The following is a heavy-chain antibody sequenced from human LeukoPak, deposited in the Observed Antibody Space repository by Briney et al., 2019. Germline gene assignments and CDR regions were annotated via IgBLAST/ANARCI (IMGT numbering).Heavy chain of an antibody. D-gene: IGHD3-10*01. J-gene: IGHJ6*03. Sequence: GESLKISCKGSGYSFTSYWIGWVRQMPGKGLEWMGIIYPGDSDTRYSPSFQGQVTISADKSISTAYLQWSSLKASDTAMYYCARHQNMYYGSGSSMDVWGKGTAVTVSS. CDR3: ARHQNMYYGSGSSMDV. CDR2: IYPGDSDT. V-gene: IGHV5-51*01. CDR1: GYSFTSYW.